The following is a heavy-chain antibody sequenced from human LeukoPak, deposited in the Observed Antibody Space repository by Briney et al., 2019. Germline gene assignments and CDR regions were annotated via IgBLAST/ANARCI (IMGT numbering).Heavy chain of an antibody. CDR3: ARGLRVPSIAVAGGPVGY. CDR1: GGTFSSYA. J-gene: IGHJ4*02. Sequence: SVKVSCKASGGTFSSYAISWVRQAPGQGLEWMGGIIPIFGTANYAQKFQGRVTITADESTSTAYMELSSLRSEDTAVYYCARGLRVPSIAVAGGPVGYWGQGTLVTVSS. D-gene: IGHD6-19*01. V-gene: IGHV1-69*13. CDR2: IIPIFGTA.